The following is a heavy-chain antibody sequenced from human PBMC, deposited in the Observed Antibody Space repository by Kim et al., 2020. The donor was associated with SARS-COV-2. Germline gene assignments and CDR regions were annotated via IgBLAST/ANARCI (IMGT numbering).Heavy chain of an antibody. CDR2: VYFGGT. J-gene: IGHJ4*02. CDR1: GGSISTYY. V-gene: IGHV4-59*13. Sequence: SETLSLTCTVSGGSISTYYWTWIRQPPGKGLEWIGYVYFGGTNYNPSLSSRLAISLDTSKNQISLTLHSLTPADTAVYYCARETVTGTYDYCGQGTLVTV. CDR3: ARETVTGTYDY. D-gene: IGHD1-20*01.